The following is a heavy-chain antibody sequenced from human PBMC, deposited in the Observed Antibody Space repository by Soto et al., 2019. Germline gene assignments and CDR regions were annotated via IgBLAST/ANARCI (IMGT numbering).Heavy chain of an antibody. Sequence: QVQLQESGPGLVKPSQTLPLTCTVSGGSITSFGYYWNWIRQHPGEGLEWIGYIYYGERTYYNPSPKSRVTISIDTSKNQFSLKLDSVTAADTAVYYCARSPLSQKGLFDYWGQGTLVTVSS. J-gene: IGHJ4*02. CDR3: ARSPLSQKGLFDY. CDR2: IYYGERT. V-gene: IGHV4-31*03. CDR1: GGSITSFGYY.